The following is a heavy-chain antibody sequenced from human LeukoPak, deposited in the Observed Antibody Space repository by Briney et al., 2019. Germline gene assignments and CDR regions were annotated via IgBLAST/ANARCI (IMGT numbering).Heavy chain of an antibody. Sequence: GGSLRLSCAASGFIFSRYWMHWVRQAPGKGLVWVSYINNDGRSTTYADSVKGRFTISRDNAKNTLHLQMNSLRDDDTAMYYCARNYNGMSYWGQGTRVIVSS. CDR1: GFIFSRYW. V-gene: IGHV3-74*01. J-gene: IGHJ4*02. CDR2: INNDGRST. CDR3: ARNYNGMSY. D-gene: IGHD2-8*01.